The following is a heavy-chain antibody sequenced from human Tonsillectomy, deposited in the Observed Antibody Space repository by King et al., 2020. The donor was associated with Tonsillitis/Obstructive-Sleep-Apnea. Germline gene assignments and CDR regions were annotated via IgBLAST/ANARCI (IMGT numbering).Heavy chain of an antibody. D-gene: IGHD3-10*01. CDR1: GFTFSDDY. Sequence: VQLVESGGGLVKPGGSLRLFCAASGFTFSDDYMSWIRQAPGKGLEWVSNISSSGTTIYYADSVKGRFTISRDNAKNSLYLQMNSLRAEDTAVYYCAGSLVGGSDYYYMDVWGKGTTVTVSS. CDR3: AGSLVGGSDYYYMDV. J-gene: IGHJ6*03. CDR2: ISSSGTTI. V-gene: IGHV3-11*01.